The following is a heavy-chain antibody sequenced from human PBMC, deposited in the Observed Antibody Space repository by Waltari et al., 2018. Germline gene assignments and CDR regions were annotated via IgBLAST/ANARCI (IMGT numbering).Heavy chain of an antibody. D-gene: IGHD1-26*01. J-gene: IGHJ4*02. CDR2: IYYSGST. Sequence: QVQLQESGPGLVKPSQTLSLTCTVSVGSISLGGYYWRWIRQHPGKGLEWIGYIYYSGSTYYNPSLKSRVTISVDTSKNQFSLKLSSVTAADTAVYYCARDFRLLGFDYWGQGTLVTVSS. CDR3: ARDFRLLGFDY. V-gene: IGHV4-31*03. CDR1: VGSISLGGYY.